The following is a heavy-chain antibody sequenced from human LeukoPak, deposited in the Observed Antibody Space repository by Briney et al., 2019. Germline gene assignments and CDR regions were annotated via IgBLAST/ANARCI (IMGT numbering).Heavy chain of an antibody. D-gene: IGHD6-13*01. Sequence: EASVKVSCKASGYTFTSYDINWVRQATGQGLEWMGWMNPNSGNTGYAQKFQGRVTMTRNTSISTAYMELSSLRSEDTAVYYCAKGGEGSSSWLSGASFDYWGQGTLVTVSS. V-gene: IGHV1-8*01. J-gene: IGHJ4*02. CDR3: AKGGEGSSSWLSGASFDY. CDR1: GYTFTSYD. CDR2: MNPNSGNT.